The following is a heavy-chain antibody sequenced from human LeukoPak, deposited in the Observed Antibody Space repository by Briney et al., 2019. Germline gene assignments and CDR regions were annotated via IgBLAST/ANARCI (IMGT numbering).Heavy chain of an antibody. V-gene: IGHV3-53*01. CDR2: IYSGGST. Sequence: GGSLRLSCAASGFTFSNYAMSWVRQAPGKGLEWVSVIYSGGSTYYADSVKGRFTISRDNSKNTLYLQMNSLRAEDTAVYYCAREEVDTVGNYGSGSFKTYYGMDVWGQGTTVTVSS. CDR1: GFTFSNYA. CDR3: AREEVDTVGNYGSGSFKTYYGMDV. D-gene: IGHD3-10*01. J-gene: IGHJ6*02.